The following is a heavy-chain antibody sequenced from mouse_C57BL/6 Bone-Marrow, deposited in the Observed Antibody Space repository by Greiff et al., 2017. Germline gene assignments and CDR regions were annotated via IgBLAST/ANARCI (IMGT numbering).Heavy chain of an antibody. CDR1: GYTFTNYW. CDR3: ARWTAQAPYYFDY. Sequence: QVQLKQSGAELVRPGTSVKMSCKASGYTFTNYWIGWAKQRPGHGLEWIGDIYPGGGYTKYNEKFKGKATLTADKSSSTAYMQFSSLTSEDSAIYYCARWTAQAPYYFDYWGQGTTLTVSS. D-gene: IGHD3-2*02. CDR2: IYPGGGYT. J-gene: IGHJ2*01. V-gene: IGHV1-63*01.